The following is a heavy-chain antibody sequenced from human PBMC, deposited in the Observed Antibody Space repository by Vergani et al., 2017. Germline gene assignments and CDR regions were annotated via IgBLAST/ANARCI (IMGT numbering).Heavy chain of an antibody. J-gene: IGHJ5*02. CDR1: GASIRSSNYY. D-gene: IGHD6-19*01. V-gene: IGHV4-39*01. CDR3: ARHSTVEWLVKLGWIDP. CDR2: IYYSWST. Sequence: QLQLQESGPGLVKPSATLSLHCSVSGASIRSSNYYWGWIRQPPGKGLEWIASIYYSWSTYYNPSLKSRVTISVDTSKNQFSLKLGSVTAADTAVYFCARHSTVEWLVKLGWIDPWGQGSLVTVSS.